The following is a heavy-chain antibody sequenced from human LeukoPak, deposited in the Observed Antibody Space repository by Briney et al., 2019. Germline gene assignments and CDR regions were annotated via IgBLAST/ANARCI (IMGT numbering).Heavy chain of an antibody. D-gene: IGHD1-26*01. Sequence: SETLSLTCTVSGGSISNYYWSWIRQSPGKGLEWIGYIYYTGNTNYNPSLESRVIISVDTSKNQFSLKLSSVTAADTAVYYCARRGFRIVGAWGQGTLVTVSS. V-gene: IGHV4-59*12. CDR1: GGSISNYY. J-gene: IGHJ4*02. CDR3: ARRGFRIVGA. CDR2: IYYTGNT.